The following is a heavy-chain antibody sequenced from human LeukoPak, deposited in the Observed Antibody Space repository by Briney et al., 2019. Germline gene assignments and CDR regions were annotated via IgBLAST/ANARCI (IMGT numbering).Heavy chain of an antibody. CDR3: ARDSPVVSPFDY. CDR2: ISSSGSTI. Sequence: GGSLRLSCVGSGFTFSNHQMNWVRQAPGKGLEWVSYISSSGSTIYYADSVKGRFTISRDNAKNSLYLQMNSLRAEDTAVYYCARDSPVVSPFDYWGQGTLVTVSS. J-gene: IGHJ4*02. CDR1: GFTFSNHQ. D-gene: IGHD3-22*01. V-gene: IGHV3-48*03.